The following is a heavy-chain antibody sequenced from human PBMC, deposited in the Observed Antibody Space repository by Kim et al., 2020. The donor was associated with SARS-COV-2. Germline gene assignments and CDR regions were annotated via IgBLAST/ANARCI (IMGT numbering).Heavy chain of an antibody. J-gene: IGHJ4*02. Sequence: GGSLRLPCAASGFTVNNYAMHGVRQAPGKGLEWLAVISHDGGTQYYSDSVQGRFSISRDNSKNTLYLQMNSLRPEDTAAYYCARDMFRGEPDYLDYWGQGTLVPVSS. CDR2: ISHDGGTQ. D-gene: IGHD3-10*01. CDR1: GFTVNNYA. V-gene: IGHV3-30*04. CDR3: ARDMFRGEPDYLDY.